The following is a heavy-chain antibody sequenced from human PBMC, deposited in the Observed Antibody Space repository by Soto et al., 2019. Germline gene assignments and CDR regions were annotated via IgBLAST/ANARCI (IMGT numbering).Heavy chain of an antibody. CDR3: VTDRLV. V-gene: IGHV3-15*01. CDR1: GFTFTNAW. CDR2: IKSKTDGGTT. D-gene: IGHD2-2*01. J-gene: IGHJ4*02. Sequence: EVQLVESGGGLVKPGGSLRLSCAASGFTFTNAWMNWVRQAPGKGLESMGRIKSKTDGGTTDYTAPVKGRFIISRDDSKNTLFLQMSSLQIDDTAVYYCVTDRLVWGQGTLVTVFS.